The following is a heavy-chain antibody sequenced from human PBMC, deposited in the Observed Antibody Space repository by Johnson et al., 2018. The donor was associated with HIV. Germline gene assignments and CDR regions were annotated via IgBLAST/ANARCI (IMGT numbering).Heavy chain of an antibody. D-gene: IGHD3-3*01. V-gene: IGHV3-66*01. J-gene: IGHJ3*02. Sequence: VQLVESGGGLVQPGGSLRLSCEASGFTVTTKYMSWVRQAPGKGLEWVSVIYSGGSTYCADSVKGRFTISRDTSKNTLYLQMNSLRPEDTSVYYGARDSGPSDFWSGYRLVVAFDIWGQGTMVTVSS. CDR3: ARDSGPSDFWSGYRLVVAFDI. CDR2: IYSGGST. CDR1: GFTVTTKY.